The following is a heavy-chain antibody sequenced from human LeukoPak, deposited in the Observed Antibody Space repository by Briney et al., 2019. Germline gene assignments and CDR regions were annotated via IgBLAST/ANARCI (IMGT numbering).Heavy chain of an antibody. CDR3: ARGYCSSTTCYYYYYMDV. J-gene: IGHJ6*03. Sequence: GASVKVSCKASGYTFTSYGISWVRQAPGQGLEWMGWISAYNGNTNYEQKLQGRVTTTTDTSTSTAYMELRSVRYDDTAVYYCARGYCSSTTCYYYYYMDVWGKGTTVSVSS. V-gene: IGHV1-18*01. CDR2: ISAYNGNT. D-gene: IGHD2-2*01. CDR1: GYTFTSYG.